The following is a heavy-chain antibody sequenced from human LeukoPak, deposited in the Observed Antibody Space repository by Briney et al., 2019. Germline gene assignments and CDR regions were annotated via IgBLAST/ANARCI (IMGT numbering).Heavy chain of an antibody. Sequence: GGSLRLSCAASGFTFSDYYMSWIRQAPGKGLEWVSYIGSSSSAIYYADSVKGRFTISRDTSKNTLNLQMNSLRAEDTAVYYCARAKGSSSLASGEYLQHWGQGTLVTVSS. J-gene: IGHJ1*01. CDR2: IGSSSSAI. CDR1: GFTFSDYY. V-gene: IGHV3-11*04. CDR3: ARAKGSSSLASGEYLQH. D-gene: IGHD6-6*01.